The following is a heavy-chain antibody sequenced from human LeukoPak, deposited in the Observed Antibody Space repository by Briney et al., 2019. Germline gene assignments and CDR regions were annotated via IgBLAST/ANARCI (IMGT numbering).Heavy chain of an antibody. CDR2: ISASGGST. CDR3: AKVSGYTYGSLDY. V-gene: IGHV3-23*01. J-gene: IGHJ4*02. CDR1: GFTFTSYA. D-gene: IGHD5-18*01. Sequence: GGSLRLSCAASGFTFTSYAMSWVRQALKKGLEWVSVISASGGSTNYADSVKGRFTISRDNSKNTLYLQMNSLRAEDSAVYYCAKVSGYTYGSLDYWGQGTLVTVSS.